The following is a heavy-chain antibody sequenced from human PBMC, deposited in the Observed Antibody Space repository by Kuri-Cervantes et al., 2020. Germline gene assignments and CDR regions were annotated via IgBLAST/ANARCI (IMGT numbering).Heavy chain of an antibody. CDR1: GYSFSDYY. J-gene: IGHJ3*01. V-gene: IGHV1-46*01. Sequence: ASVKVSCKAFGYSFSDYYIDWVRLAPGQGLEWMGTINPSGGGTMFAQRFQDRVTMTRDTSISTAYMELSRLKSDDTAVYYCARDLGSPSPIDAFDVWGQGTMVTVSS. CDR2: INPSGGGT. D-gene: IGHD1-1*01. CDR3: ARDLGSPSPIDAFDV.